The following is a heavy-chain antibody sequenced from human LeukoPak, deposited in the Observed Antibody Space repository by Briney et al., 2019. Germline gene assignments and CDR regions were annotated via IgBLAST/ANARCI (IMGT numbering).Heavy chain of an antibody. CDR3: ARTADGDCVVMTS. J-gene: IGHJ5*02. CDR1: GFTFSSYP. CDR2: ISYDGSDK. D-gene: IGHD2-21*02. V-gene: IGHV3-30*04. Sequence: GGSLRLSCTASGFTFSSYPMHWVRQAPGKGLEWVAAISYDGSDKYYADSVKGRFTISRDNSKNTLFLQMSSLRAEDTAMYYCARTADGDCVVMTSWGQGTLVTVSS.